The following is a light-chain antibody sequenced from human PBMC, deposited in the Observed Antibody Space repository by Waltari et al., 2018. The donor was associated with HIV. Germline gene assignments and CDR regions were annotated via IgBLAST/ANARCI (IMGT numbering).Light chain of an antibody. Sequence: QSVLTQPPSASGTPGQRVTISCSGSNSNIGGNTVHWYQQFLRTAPKLLIYSNNQRPSGVPYLISGSKSGTSASLAISGLQSEDEADYYCAAWDDSLNAVLFGGGTRLTVL. CDR1: NSNIGGNT. CDR3: AAWDDSLNAVL. CDR2: SNN. V-gene: IGLV1-44*01. J-gene: IGLJ2*01.